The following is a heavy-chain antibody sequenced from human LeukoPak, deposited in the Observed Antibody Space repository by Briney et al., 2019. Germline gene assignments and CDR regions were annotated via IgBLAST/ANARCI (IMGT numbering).Heavy chain of an antibody. CDR1: GYTFTGYY. D-gene: IGHD4-17*01. CDR3: ARGLYGDYDFDY. CDR2: INPNTGVT. V-gene: IGHV1-2*02. Sequence: ASVKVSCKASGYTFTGYYMHWVRQAPGQGLQWMGWINPNTGVTNYAQKFQGRVTMTRDTSISTAYMELSRLRSHDTAVYYCARGLYGDYDFDYWGQGTLVTVSS. J-gene: IGHJ4*02.